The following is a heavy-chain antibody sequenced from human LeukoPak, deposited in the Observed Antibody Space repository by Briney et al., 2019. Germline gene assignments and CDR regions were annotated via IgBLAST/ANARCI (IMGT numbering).Heavy chain of an antibody. V-gene: IGHV3-13*01. CDR3: ARSRYSGSYFDY. CDR1: GFTFSSYD. CDR2: IGTAGDT. J-gene: IGHJ4*02. Sequence: GGSLRLSCAASGFTFSSYDMHWVRQATGKGLEWASAIGTAGDTYYPGSVKGRFTISRENAKNSLYLQMNSLRAGDTAMYYCARSRYSGSYFDYWGQGTLVTVSS. D-gene: IGHD1-26*01.